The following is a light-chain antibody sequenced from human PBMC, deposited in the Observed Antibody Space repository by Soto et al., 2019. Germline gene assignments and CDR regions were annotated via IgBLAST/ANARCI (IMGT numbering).Light chain of an antibody. CDR3: CSYAGSSTPYV. V-gene: IGLV2-23*01. J-gene: IGLJ1*01. CDR1: SSDVGSYNL. CDR2: EAF. Sequence: QSALTQPASVSGSPGQSITISCTGTSSDVGSYNLVSWYQQQPGKAPKLMIYEAFKRPSGVSNRFSGSKSGNTASLTISGLQAEDEADYYCCSYAGSSTPYVFGTGTKVTVL.